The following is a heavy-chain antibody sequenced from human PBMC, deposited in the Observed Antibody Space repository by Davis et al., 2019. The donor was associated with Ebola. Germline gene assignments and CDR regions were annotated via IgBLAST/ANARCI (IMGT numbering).Heavy chain of an antibody. V-gene: IGHV3-48*03. J-gene: IGHJ4*02. CDR2: ISSSGSTI. CDR1: GFTFSSYE. D-gene: IGHD3-10*01. Sequence: GGSLRLSCAASGFTFSSYEMNWVRQAPGKGLEWVSYISSSGSTIYYADSVKGRFTISRDNAKNSLYLQMNSLRAEDTAVYYCARSIPTGIWFGELDYWGQGTLVTVSS. CDR3: ARSIPTGIWFGELDY.